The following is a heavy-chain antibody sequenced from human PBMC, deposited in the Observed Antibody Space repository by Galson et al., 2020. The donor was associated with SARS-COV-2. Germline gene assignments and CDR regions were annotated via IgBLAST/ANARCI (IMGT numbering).Heavy chain of an antibody. CDR3: ATVPTRIIPTVTTDYYFDY. CDR2: FDPEDGET. D-gene: IGHD4-17*01. Sequence: VRQAPGKGLEWMGGFDPEDGETIYAQKFQGRVTMTEDTSTDTAYMELSSLRSEDTAVYYCATVPTRIIPTVTTDYYFDYWGQGTLVTVSS. J-gene: IGHJ4*02. V-gene: IGHV1-24*01.